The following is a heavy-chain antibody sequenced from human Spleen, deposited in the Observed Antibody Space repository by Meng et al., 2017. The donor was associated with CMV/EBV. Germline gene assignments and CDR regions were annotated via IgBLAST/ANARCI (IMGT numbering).Heavy chain of an antibody. V-gene: IGHV3-9*01. J-gene: IGHJ3*01. CDR3: AKIFRNAFDV. Sequence: SLKISCAASGFTFDNYAMHWVRQGPGKGLEWVSGISWNSGSIGYADSVKGRFTISRDNAKNSLYLQMNSLRTEDTALYYCAKIFRNAFDVWGQGTTVTVSS. CDR1: GFTFDNYA. CDR2: ISWNSGSI.